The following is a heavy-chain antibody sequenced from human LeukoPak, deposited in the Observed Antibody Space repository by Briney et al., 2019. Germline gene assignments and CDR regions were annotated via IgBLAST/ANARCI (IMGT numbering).Heavy chain of an antibody. Sequence: SETLSLTCTVSGGSISSYYWSWIRQPAGKGLEWIGRIYSSGSTNYNPSLKSRIIMSVDTSTNQFSLKLTSVTAADTAVYYCARLAYGDYYFDYWGQGALVTVSS. CDR2: IYSSGST. CDR3: ARLAYGDYYFDY. V-gene: IGHV4-4*07. J-gene: IGHJ4*02. CDR1: GGSISSYY. D-gene: IGHD4-17*01.